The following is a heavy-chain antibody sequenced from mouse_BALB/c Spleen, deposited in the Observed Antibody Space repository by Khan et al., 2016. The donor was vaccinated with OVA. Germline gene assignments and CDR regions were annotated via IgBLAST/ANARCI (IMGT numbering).Heavy chain of an antibody. CDR3: ARGYYMDGSWCAD. D-gene: IGHD2-12*01. J-gene: IGHJ3*01. CDR2: INPNTGDP. Sequence: QIQLVQSGPELKKPGETVQISCKASGYVFSNYGMNWVKHAPGKGLKWMGWINPNTGDPTFAEAFKERFAFSLESSANTAYVQINSHKNEDTATYCLARGYYMDGSWCADWGQGTLGTVSA. V-gene: IGHV9-3*02. CDR1: GYVFSNYG.